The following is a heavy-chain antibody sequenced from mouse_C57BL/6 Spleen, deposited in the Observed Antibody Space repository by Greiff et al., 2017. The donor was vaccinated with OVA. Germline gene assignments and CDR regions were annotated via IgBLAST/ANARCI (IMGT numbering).Heavy chain of an antibody. CDR1: GFNIKDDY. Sequence: VHVKQSGAELVRPGASVKLSCTASGFNIKDDYMHWVKQRPEQGLEWIGWIDPENGDTEYASKFQGKATITADTSSNTAYLQLSSLTSEDTAVYYCTPYGSSPYYAMDYWGQGTSVTVSS. CDR3: TPYGSSPYYAMDY. CDR2: IDPENGDT. D-gene: IGHD1-1*01. V-gene: IGHV14-4*01. J-gene: IGHJ4*01.